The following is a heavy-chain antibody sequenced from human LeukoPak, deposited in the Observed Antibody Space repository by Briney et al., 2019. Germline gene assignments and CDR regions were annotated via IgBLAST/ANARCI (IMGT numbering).Heavy chain of an antibody. V-gene: IGHV4-4*07. Sequence: PSATLSLTCTLSGGSIISYYWSCIRHPARKGLEWIVRIYTSRSTNYNPSLKSRVTMSVHTSKNQFSLKLSSVTAGDTAVYYCARGAWVPKYYYYGMDVWGQGTTVTVSS. CDR1: GGSIISYY. CDR2: IYTSRST. CDR3: ARGAWVPKYYYYGMDV. D-gene: IGHD3-10*01. J-gene: IGHJ6*02.